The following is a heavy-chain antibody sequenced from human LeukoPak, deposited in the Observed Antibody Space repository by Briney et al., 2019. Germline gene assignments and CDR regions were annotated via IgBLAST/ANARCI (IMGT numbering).Heavy chain of an antibody. CDR2: ISYDGSNK. J-gene: IGHJ4*02. CDR1: GFTFSSYA. CDR3: ARVNSGYDSERFDY. D-gene: IGHD5-12*01. Sequence: PGRSLRLSCAASGFTFSSYAMHWVRQAPGKGLEWVAVISYDGSNKYYADSVKGRFTISRDNYKNTLYLQMNSVRAEDTAVYYCARVNSGYDSERFDYWGQGTLVTVSS. V-gene: IGHV3-30-3*01.